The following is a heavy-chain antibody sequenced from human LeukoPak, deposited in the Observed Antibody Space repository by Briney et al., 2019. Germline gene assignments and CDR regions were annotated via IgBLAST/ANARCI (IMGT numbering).Heavy chain of an antibody. D-gene: IGHD5-12*01. V-gene: IGHV4-38-2*02. Sequence: SETLSLTCTVSGYSISSGYYWGWIRQPPGKGLEWIGSIYHSGSTNYNPSLKSRVTISVDTSKNQFSLKLSSVTAADTAVYYCARNRGGPSIVATIIGGFDYWGQGTLVTVSS. CDR1: GYSISSGYY. CDR3: ARNRGGPSIVATIIGGFDY. J-gene: IGHJ4*02. CDR2: IYHSGST.